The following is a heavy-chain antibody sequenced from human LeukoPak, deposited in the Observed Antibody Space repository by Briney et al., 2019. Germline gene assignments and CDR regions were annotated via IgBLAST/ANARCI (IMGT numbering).Heavy chain of an antibody. CDR1: GFTFSSYA. Sequence: GGSLRLSCAASGFTFSSYAMSWFRQAPGKGLEWVSAISGSGGSTYYADSVKGRFTISRDNSQNTLDLQMNSLRTEDTAVYYCTKGLWAGVSAARDWGQGALVTVSS. CDR3: TKGLWAGVSAARD. J-gene: IGHJ4*02. V-gene: IGHV3-23*01. D-gene: IGHD2-8*01. CDR2: ISGSGGST.